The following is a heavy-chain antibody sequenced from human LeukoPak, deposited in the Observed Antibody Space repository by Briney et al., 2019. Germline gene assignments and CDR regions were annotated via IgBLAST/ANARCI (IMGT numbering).Heavy chain of an antibody. D-gene: IGHD3-10*01. CDR2: IIPIFGTA. V-gene: IGHV1-69*13. CDR3: ARESHASGFDP. J-gene: IGHJ5*02. CDR1: GGTFSSYA. Sequence: EASVKVSCKASGGTFSSYAISWVRQAPGQGLEWMGGIIPIFGTANYAQKFQGRVTITADESTSTAYMELSSLRTQDTAVYYCARESHASGFDPWGQGTLVTVSS.